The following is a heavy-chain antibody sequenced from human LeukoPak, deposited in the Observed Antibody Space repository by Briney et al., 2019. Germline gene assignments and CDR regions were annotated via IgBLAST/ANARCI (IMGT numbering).Heavy chain of an antibody. J-gene: IGHJ4*02. V-gene: IGHV3-66*01. CDR2: IYSGGST. D-gene: IGHD6-13*01. CDR1: GFTVSSNY. CDR3: ARYSSSWAFDY. Sequence: GGSLRLSCAASGFTVSSNYMSWVRQAPGEGLEWVSVIYSGGSTYYADSVKGRFTISRDNSKNTLYLQMNSLRAEDTAVYYCARYSSSWAFDYWGQGTLVTVSS.